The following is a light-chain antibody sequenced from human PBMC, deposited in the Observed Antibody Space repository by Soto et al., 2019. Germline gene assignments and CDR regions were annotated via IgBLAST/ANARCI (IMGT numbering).Light chain of an antibody. CDR2: AAS. Sequence: IQMTQSPSSVSASVGDRVTITCRASQDISIWLAWYQQKPGKAPKLLIYAASSLQSGVPSRFSGSGSGTDFTLTISRLQPEDFATYYCQQANSFPRTFGQGTRQENK. J-gene: IGKJ5*01. CDR3: QQANSFPRT. V-gene: IGKV1-12*01. CDR1: QDISIW.